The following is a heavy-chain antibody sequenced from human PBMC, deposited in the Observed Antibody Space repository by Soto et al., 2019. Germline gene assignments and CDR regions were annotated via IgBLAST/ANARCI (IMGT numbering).Heavy chain of an antibody. CDR3: MGRTGTTYAP. D-gene: IGHD1-1*01. J-gene: IGHJ5*02. V-gene: IGHV3-21*06. CDR2: ITSSGFDI. Sequence: EVQLVESGGGLVKPGGSLRLSCAASGFPFSSYSMSWVRQAPGKGLEWVSSITSSGFDIYYADSVKGRFSISRDNAKNSLFLEMNSAGADGAAVDFFMGRTGTTYAPWGQGTLVTVSS. CDR1: GFPFSSYS.